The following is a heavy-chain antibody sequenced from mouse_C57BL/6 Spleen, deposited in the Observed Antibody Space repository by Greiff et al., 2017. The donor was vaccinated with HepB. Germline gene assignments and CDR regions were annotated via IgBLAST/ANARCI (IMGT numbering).Heavy chain of an antibody. CDR2: IYPGDGDT. V-gene: IGHV1-82*01. CDR3: ARGGLRHYYFDY. J-gene: IGHJ2*01. Sequence: QVQLKESGPELVKPGASVKISCKASGYAFSSSWMNWVKQRPGKGLEWIGRIYPGDGDTNYNGKFKGKATLTADKSSSTAYMQLSSLTSEDSAVYFCARGGLRHYYFDYWGQGTTLTVSS. CDR1: GYAFSSSW. D-gene: IGHD2-4*01.